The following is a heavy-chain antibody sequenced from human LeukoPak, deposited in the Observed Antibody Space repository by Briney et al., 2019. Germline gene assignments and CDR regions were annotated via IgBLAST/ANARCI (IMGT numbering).Heavy chain of an antibody. CDR2: INHSGST. D-gene: IGHD4-17*01. Sequence: KPSETLSLTCAVYGGSFSGYYWSWIRQPPGKGLEWIGEINHSGSTNYNPSLKSRVTISVDTSKNQCSLKLSSVTAADTAVYYCARGYGGYRHFDYWGQGTLVTVSS. CDR1: GGSFSGYY. J-gene: IGHJ4*02. V-gene: IGHV4-34*01. CDR3: ARGYGGYRHFDY.